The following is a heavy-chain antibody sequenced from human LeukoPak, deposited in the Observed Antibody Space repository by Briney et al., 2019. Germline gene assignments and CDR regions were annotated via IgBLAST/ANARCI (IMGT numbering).Heavy chain of an antibody. J-gene: IGHJ3*02. CDR2: ISGSGGST. D-gene: IGHD1-26*01. V-gene: IGHV3-23*01. CDR1: GFTFSSYW. Sequence: GGSLRLSCAASGFTFSSYWMSWVRQAPGKGLEWVSAISGSGGSTYYADSVKGRFTISRDNSKNTLYLQMNSLRAEDTAVYYCARREERRPGAFDIWGQGTMVTVSS. CDR3: ARREERRPGAFDI.